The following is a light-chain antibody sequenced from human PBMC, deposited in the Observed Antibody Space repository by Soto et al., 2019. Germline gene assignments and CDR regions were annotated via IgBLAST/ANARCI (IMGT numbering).Light chain of an antibody. CDR2: GAS. Sequence: EIVMTQSPATLSVSPGERVTLSCRASQSVSSNLAWYQQKPGQAPRLLIGGASTRATGIPARFSGSGSGTEFTLTISSLQSEDSAVYFCQQYNKWPRTFGQGTNVEIK. J-gene: IGKJ1*01. CDR3: QQYNKWPRT. V-gene: IGKV3-15*01. CDR1: QSVSSN.